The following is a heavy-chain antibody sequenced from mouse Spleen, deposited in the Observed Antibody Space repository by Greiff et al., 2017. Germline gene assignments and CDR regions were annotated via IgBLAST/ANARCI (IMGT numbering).Heavy chain of an antibody. Sequence: QVQLQQSGPGLVQPSQSLSITCTVSGFSLTSYGVHWVRQSPGKGLEWLGVIWSGGSTDYNAAFISRLSISKDNSKSQVFFKMNSLQADDTAIYYCARREKFYYGSSSAMDYWGQGTSVTVSS. V-gene: IGHV2-2*01. D-gene: IGHD1-1*01. CDR1: GFSLTSYG. CDR3: ARREKFYYGSSSAMDY. CDR2: IWSGGST. J-gene: IGHJ4*01.